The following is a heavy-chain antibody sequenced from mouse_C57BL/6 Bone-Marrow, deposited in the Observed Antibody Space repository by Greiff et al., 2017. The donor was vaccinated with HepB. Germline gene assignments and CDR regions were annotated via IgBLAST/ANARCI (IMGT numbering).Heavy chain of an antibody. V-gene: IGHV5-4*01. D-gene: IGHD2-10*01. CDR3: ARDRPLLLGFAY. J-gene: IGHJ3*01. CDR2: ISDGGSYT. CDR1: GFTFSSYA. Sequence: EVKLMESGGGLVKPGGSLKLSCAASGFTFSSYAMSWVRQTPEKRLEWVATISDGGSYTYYPDNVKGRFTISRDNAKNNLYLQMSHLKSEDTAMYYCARDRPLLLGFAYWGQGTLVTVSA.